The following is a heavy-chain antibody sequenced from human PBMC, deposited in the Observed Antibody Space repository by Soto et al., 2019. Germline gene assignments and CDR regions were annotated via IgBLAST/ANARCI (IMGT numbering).Heavy chain of an antibody. CDR1: GFTFSNYA. D-gene: IGHD1-26*01. CDR2: VDGSGSPT. Sequence: EVQLLESGGDLVPPGGSLRLSCVASGFTFSNYAMSWVRQSPATGLEWVSAVDGSGSPTFYAGSVRGRFTISRDNSKNSLYLQMNSLRAEDTAIYYCARDKLTIVGELDYWGHGTLVTVSS. V-gene: IGHV3-23*01. CDR3: ARDKLTIVGELDY. J-gene: IGHJ4*01.